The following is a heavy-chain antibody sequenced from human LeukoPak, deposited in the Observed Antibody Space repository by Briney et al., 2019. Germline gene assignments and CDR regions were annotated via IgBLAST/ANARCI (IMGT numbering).Heavy chain of an antibody. CDR2: MNPNSGNT. CDR1: GYTFTSYD. Sequence: ASVKVSCKASGYTFTSYDINWVRQATGQGLEWMGWMNPNSGNTGYAQKFQGRVTMTRNTSISTAYMELSGLRSEDTAVYYCAREGGIAARPSLDYWGQGTLVTVSS. D-gene: IGHD6-6*01. CDR3: AREGGIAARPSLDY. J-gene: IGHJ4*02. V-gene: IGHV1-8*01.